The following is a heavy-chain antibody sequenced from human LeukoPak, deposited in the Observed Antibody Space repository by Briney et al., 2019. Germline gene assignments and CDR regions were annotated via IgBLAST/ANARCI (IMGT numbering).Heavy chain of an antibody. CDR1: GYTFTSYG. J-gene: IGHJ4*02. CDR3: ATALGARGVIDY. V-gene: IGHV1-18*01. CDR2: ISAYNGNT. Sequence: ASVKVSCKASGYTFTSYGISWVRQAPGQGLEWMGWISAYNGNTNYAQKFQGRVTMTEDTSTDTAYMELSSLRSEDTAVYYCATALGARGVIDYWGQGTLVTVSS. D-gene: IGHD3-10*01.